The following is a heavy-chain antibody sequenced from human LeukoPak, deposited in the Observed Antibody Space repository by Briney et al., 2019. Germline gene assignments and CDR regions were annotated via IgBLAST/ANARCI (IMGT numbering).Heavy chain of an antibody. D-gene: IGHD2-15*01. J-gene: IGHJ4*02. CDR1: GGTFSSYA. V-gene: IGHV1-69*05. CDR2: IIPIFGTA. CDR3: ARTQRYCSGGSCYLDY. Sequence: ASVKVSCKASGGTFSSYAISWVRQAPGQGLEWMGGIIPIFGTANYAQKFQGRVTITTDESTSTAYMELRSLRSDDTAVYYCARTQRYCSGGSCYLDYWGQGTLVTVSS.